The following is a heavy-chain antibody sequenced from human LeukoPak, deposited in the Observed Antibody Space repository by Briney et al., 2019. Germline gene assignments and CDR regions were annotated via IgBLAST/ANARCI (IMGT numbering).Heavy chain of an antibody. Sequence: GGSLRLSCAASGFTFSSYGMHWVRQAPGKGLEWVAFIRYDGSNKYYADSVKGRFTISRDNSKNTLYLQMNSLRAEDTAVYYCVLITIFGVVIIEDANHFDPWGQGTLVTVSS. CDR3: VLITIFGVVIIEDANHFDP. D-gene: IGHD3-3*01. CDR1: GFTFSSYG. J-gene: IGHJ5*02. V-gene: IGHV3-30*02. CDR2: IRYDGSNK.